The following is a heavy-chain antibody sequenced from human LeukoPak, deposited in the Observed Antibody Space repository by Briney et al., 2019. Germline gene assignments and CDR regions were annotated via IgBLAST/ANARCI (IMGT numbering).Heavy chain of an antibody. D-gene: IGHD2-15*01. V-gene: IGHV4-39*07. Sequence: SETLSLTCTVSGGSISSSSYYWGWIRQPPGKGLEWIGSIHYSGSTYYNPSLKSRVTISVDTSKNQFSLKLSSVTAADTAVYYCARSEQRYCSGGSCYSGWFDPWGQGTLVTVSS. CDR3: ARSEQRYCSGGSCYSGWFDP. CDR2: IHYSGST. CDR1: GGSISSSSYY. J-gene: IGHJ5*02.